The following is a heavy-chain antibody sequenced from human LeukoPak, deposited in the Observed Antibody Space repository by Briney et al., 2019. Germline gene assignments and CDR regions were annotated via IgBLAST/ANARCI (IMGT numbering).Heavy chain of an antibody. Sequence: ASVKVSCKASGYTFTSYAMHWVRQAPGQRLEWMGRIIPIFGMANCAQKFQGRVTITADKSTSTAYMELSSLRSEDTAVYYCARDLAYCGGDCYPYFDYWGQGTLVTVSS. V-gene: IGHV1-69*04. D-gene: IGHD2-21*02. CDR1: GYTFTSYA. CDR3: ARDLAYCGGDCYPYFDY. CDR2: IIPIFGMA. J-gene: IGHJ4*02.